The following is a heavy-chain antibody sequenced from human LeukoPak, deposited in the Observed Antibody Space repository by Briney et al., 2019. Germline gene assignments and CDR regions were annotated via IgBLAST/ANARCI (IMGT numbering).Heavy chain of an antibody. J-gene: IGHJ3*02. CDR3: ARRTWRHMITFGGVIVIPKDAFDI. Sequence: SETLSLTCAVSGDSISTSNSYWGWIRRPPGKGLEWVGSIYYSGSTYYNPSLKSRVTISVDTSKNQFSLKLSSVTAADTAVYYCARRTWRHMITFGGVIVIPKDAFDIWGQGTMVTVSS. CDR1: GDSISTSNSY. V-gene: IGHV4-39*01. D-gene: IGHD3-16*02. CDR2: IYYSGST.